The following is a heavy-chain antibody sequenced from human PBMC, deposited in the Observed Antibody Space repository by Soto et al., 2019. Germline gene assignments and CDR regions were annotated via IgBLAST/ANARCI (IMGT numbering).Heavy chain of an antibody. CDR2: INPNSGGT. CDR1: GYTFTGYY. V-gene: IGHV1-2*02. Sequence: QVQLVQSGAEVKKPGASVKVSCKASGYTFTGYYMHWVRQAPGQGLEWMGWINPNSGGTNYGQKFQGRVTMTRDTSISTAYMELSRLRSDDTAVYYCARGGDDYSNYEYYFDYWGQGTLVTVSS. D-gene: IGHD4-4*01. CDR3: ARGGDDYSNYEYYFDY. J-gene: IGHJ4*02.